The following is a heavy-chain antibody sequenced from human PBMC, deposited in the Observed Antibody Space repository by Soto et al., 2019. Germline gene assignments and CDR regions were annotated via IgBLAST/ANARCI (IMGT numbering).Heavy chain of an antibody. D-gene: IGHD5-12*01. Sequence: QLQLQESGPGLVKPSETLSLTCTVSGGSISSSSYYWGWIRQPPGKGLEWIGSIYYSGSTYYNSSLKSRVTIPVDTSKNQYSLKLSSVAAAATAVYYGARHRGYSGYDSWGQGTLVTVSS. CDR3: ARHRGYSGYDS. CDR1: GGSISSSSYY. J-gene: IGHJ4*02. CDR2: IYYSGST. V-gene: IGHV4-39*01.